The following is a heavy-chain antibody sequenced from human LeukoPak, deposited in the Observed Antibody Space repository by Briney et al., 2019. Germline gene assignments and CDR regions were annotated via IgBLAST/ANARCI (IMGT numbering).Heavy chain of an antibody. V-gene: IGHV3-23*01. CDR1: GLTFTNYA. D-gene: IGHD3-16*01. Sequence: GGSLRLSCAASGLTFTNYAMSWVRQAPGKGLEWVSAISGSGVSTYYADSVKGRFTISRDNSKNTLYLQMNSLRAEDTAVYYCAKDLGVFDYWGQGTLVTVSS. CDR3: AKDLGVFDY. CDR2: ISGSGVST. J-gene: IGHJ4*02.